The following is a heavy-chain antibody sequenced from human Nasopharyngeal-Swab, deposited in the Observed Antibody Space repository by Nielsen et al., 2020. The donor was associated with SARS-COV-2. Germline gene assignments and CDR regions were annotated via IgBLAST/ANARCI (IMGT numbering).Heavy chain of an antibody. Sequence: WIHQPPGKGLEWIGSIYYSGSTYYNPSLKSRVTISVDTSKNQFSLKLSSVTAADTAAYYCATERAIAVAGTFGAKFDYWGQGTLVTVS. J-gene: IGHJ4*02. CDR3: ATERAIAVAGTFGAKFDY. V-gene: IGHV4-39*01. D-gene: IGHD6-19*01. CDR2: IYYSGST.